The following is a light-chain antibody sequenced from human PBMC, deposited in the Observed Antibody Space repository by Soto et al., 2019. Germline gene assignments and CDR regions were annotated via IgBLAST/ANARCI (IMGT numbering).Light chain of an antibody. J-gene: IGKJ4*01. CDR2: GAS. V-gene: IGKV3-20*01. Sequence: EIVLTQSPGTLSLSPGERATLSCRASQSVSSATYLAWYQQKPGQAPRLLIYGASSRAAGIPDRFNGSGSGTDFTLTISRLEPEDFAVYYCQQYGDSPLTFGGGTKVE. CDR3: QQYGDSPLT. CDR1: QSVSSATY.